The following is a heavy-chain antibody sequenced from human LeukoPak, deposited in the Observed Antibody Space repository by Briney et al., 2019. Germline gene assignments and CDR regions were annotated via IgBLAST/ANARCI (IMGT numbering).Heavy chain of an antibody. D-gene: IGHD6-13*01. J-gene: IGHJ4*02. CDR1: GFTFSSYG. Sequence: LAGGSLRLSCAASGFTFSSYGMHWVRQALGKGLEWVAVIWYDGSNKYYADSVKGRFTISRDNSKNTLYLQMNSLRAEDTAVYYCAKDSSSWFFDYWGQGTLVTVSS. CDR3: AKDSSSWFFDY. CDR2: IWYDGSNK. V-gene: IGHV3-33*06.